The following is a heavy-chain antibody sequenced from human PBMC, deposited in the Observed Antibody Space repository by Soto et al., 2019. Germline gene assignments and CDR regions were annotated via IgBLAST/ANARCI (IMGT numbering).Heavy chain of an antibody. CDR2: INSDGTST. D-gene: IGHD3-22*01. CDR3: ARVATYFYESSGYDY. J-gene: IGHJ4*02. CDR1: GSSFTHYW. V-gene: IGHV3-74*01. Sequence: EVQLVESGGGLVQPGGSLRLSCAASGSSFTHYWMHWVRQGPGKGLEWLSRINSDGTSTYYADSVKGRFTISRDNAKNTLYLQMNSLRDEDTAVYYCARVATYFYESSGYDYWGQGALVTVSS.